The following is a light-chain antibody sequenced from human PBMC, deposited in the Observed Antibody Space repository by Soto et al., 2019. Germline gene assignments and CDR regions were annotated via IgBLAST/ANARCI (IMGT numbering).Light chain of an antibody. CDR2: GAT. Sequence: EIMLTQSPDTLSVSPWEGATLSCLASQSVSSNLAWYQQKAGQATRLLIDGATTRATGIPARFSGSGSGTEFTLTISSLQSEDFAVYYCQQYNNWPITFGQGTRLEIK. J-gene: IGKJ5*01. V-gene: IGKV3-15*01. CDR3: QQYNNWPIT. CDR1: QSVSSN.